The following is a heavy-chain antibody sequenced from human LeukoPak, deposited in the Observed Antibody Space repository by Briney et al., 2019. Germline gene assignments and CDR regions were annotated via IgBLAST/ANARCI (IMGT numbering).Heavy chain of an antibody. V-gene: IGHV1-69*05. CDR1: GGTFSSYA. CDR2: IIPIFGTA. D-gene: IGHD3-22*01. Sequence: GASVKVSCKASGGTFSSYAISWVRQAPGQGLEWMGRIIPIFGTANYAQKFQGRVTITTDESTSTAYMELSSLRSEDTAVYYCASHSDSSGYRFDYWGQGTLVPVSS. J-gene: IGHJ4*02. CDR3: ASHSDSSGYRFDY.